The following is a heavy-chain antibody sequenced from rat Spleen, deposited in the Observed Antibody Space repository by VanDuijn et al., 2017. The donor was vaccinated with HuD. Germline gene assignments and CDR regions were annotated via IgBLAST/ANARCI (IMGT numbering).Heavy chain of an antibody. CDR3: ARYRDTYGHVGIFDY. Sequence: EVQLQESGPGLVKPSQSLSLTCSVTGYSITSNFWGWIRKFPGNKMEWMGFINYSGSTSYIPSLKSRISITRDTSKNHFFLQLNSVSTEDTAIYYCARYRDTYGHVGIFDYWGQGVRVTVSP. D-gene: IGHD2-5*01. V-gene: IGHV3-1*01. CDR1: GYSITSNF. J-gene: IGHJ2*01. CDR2: INYSGST.